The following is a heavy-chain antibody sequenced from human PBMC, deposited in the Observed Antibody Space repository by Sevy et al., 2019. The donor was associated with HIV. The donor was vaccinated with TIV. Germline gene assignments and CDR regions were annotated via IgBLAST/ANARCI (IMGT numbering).Heavy chain of an antibody. CDR2: VFHSGST. Sequence: SETLSLTCAVSGYSITSGYLWGWIRQPPGKGLEWIGSVFHSGSTYYNPSLNSRVIISVDTSKNQFSLKLNSVTAADTAVYYCERHSHGSGTYYVPFDSWGQGTLVTVSS. CDR3: ERHSHGSGTYYVPFDS. V-gene: IGHV4-38-2*01. CDR1: GYSITSGYL. D-gene: IGHD3-10*01. J-gene: IGHJ4*02.